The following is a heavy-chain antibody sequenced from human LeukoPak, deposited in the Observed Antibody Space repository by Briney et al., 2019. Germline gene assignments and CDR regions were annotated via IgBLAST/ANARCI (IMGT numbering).Heavy chain of an antibody. D-gene: IGHD2-8*01. CDR1: GASVSRGDYY. J-gene: IGHJ5*02. Sequence: KPSETLSLTCTVSGASVSRGDYYWSWVRQPPGKGLEWIGYIHYSGPTYSNPSLQSRVTLSVDTSNNLLSLRLSSVASADTAVYYCARDYIETGSCASGVCYTGGFDPWGQGTLVTVSS. CDR3: ARDYIETGSCASGVCYTGGFDP. CDR2: IHYSGPT. V-gene: IGHV4-30-4*01.